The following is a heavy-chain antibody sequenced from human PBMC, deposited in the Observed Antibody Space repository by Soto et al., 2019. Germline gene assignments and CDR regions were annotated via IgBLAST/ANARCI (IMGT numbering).Heavy chain of an antibody. D-gene: IGHD2-2*01. J-gene: IGHJ4*02. CDR2: ISGSGGST. Sequence: PGGSLRLSCAASGFTFSSYAMSWVRQAPGKGLEWVSVISGSGGSTYYADSVKGRFTISRDNSKNTLYLQMNSLRAEDTAVYYCAKMPGWYHNFGYWGQGTLVTVSS. V-gene: IGHV3-23*01. CDR3: AKMPGWYHNFGY. CDR1: GFTFSSYA.